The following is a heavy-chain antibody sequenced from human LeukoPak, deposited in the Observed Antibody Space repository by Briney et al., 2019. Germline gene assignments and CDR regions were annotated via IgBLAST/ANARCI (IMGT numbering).Heavy chain of an antibody. V-gene: IGHV3-30*02. CDR2: IRYDGSNK. CDR3: AKDPAYSGYDYYYMDV. CDR1: GFTFSSYG. J-gene: IGHJ6*03. D-gene: IGHD5-12*01. Sequence: PGGSLRLSRAASGFTFSSYGMHWVRQAPGKGLEWVAFIRYDGSNKYYADSVKGRFTISRDNSKNTLYLQMNSLRAEDTAVYYCAKDPAYSGYDYYYMDVWGKGTTVTVSS.